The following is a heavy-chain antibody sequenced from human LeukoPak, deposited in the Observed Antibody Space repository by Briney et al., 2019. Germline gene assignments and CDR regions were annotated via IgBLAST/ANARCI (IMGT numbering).Heavy chain of an antibody. CDR1: SVTFTNAW. J-gene: IGHJ4*02. CDR2: IKSKTDGGTT. CDR3: TTAPCGVFDY. Sequence: GGALRLFCAATSVTFTNAWVSRFRRAPGKGLKWVGRIKSKTDGGTTDYAAPVKGRFTISRDDSKNTLYLQMNSLKTEDTAVYYCTTAPCGVFDYWGQGTLVTVSS. D-gene: IGHD2-8*01. V-gene: IGHV3-15*01.